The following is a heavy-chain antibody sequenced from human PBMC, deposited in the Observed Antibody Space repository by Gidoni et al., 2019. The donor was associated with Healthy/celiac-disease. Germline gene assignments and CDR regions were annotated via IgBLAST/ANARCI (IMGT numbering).Heavy chain of an antibody. CDR2: INHSGST. J-gene: IGHJ6*02. Sequence: QVQLQQWGAGLLKPSETLSLTCAVYGGSFSGYYWSWIRQPPGKGLEWIGEINHSGSTNYNPSLKSRVTISVDTSKNQFSLKLSSVTAADTAVYYCARVGRGAYRNYGMDVWGQGTTVTVSS. CDR1: GGSFSGYY. D-gene: IGHD3-10*01. CDR3: ARVGRGAYRNYGMDV. V-gene: IGHV4-34*01.